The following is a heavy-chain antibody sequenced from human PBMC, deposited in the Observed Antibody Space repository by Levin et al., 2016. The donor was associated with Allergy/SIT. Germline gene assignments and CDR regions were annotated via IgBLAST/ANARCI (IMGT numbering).Heavy chain of an antibody. J-gene: IGHJ6*02. V-gene: IGHV1-69*06. D-gene: IGHD6-6*01. CDR2: IIPIFGTA. Sequence: WVRQAPGQGLEWMGGIIPIFGTANYAQKFQGRVTITADKSTSTAYMELSSLRSEDTAVYYCARDHDGIAALRYYYYGMDVWGQGTTVTVSS. CDR3: ARDHDGIAALRYYYYGMDV.